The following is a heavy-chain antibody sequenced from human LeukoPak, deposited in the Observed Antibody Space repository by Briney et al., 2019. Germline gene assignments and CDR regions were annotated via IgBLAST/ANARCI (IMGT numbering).Heavy chain of an antibody. V-gene: IGHV4-31*03. CDR3: ARVNDFWSGD. J-gene: IGHJ4*02. CDR2: IYYSGST. CDR1: GGSISSGGYY. Sequence: SQTLSLTCTVSGGSISSGGYYWSWIRQHPGKGLEWIGYIYYSGSTYYNPSLKSRVTISVDTSKNQFSLKLSSVTAAGTAVYYCARVNDFWSGDWGQGTLVTVSS. D-gene: IGHD3-3*01.